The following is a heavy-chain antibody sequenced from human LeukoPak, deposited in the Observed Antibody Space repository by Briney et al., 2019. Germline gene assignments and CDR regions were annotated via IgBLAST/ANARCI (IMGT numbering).Heavy chain of an antibody. V-gene: IGHV3-64D*09. J-gene: IGHJ4*02. Sequence: PGGSLRLSCSASGFTFSNYAMHRVRQAPGKGLEYVSAISNNGGSTYYADSVKGRFTISRDNSKNTLYLQMSSLRAEDTAVYYCVKGTMIVVVTQTFDYWGQGTLVTVSS. CDR1: GFTFSNYA. D-gene: IGHD3-22*01. CDR3: VKGTMIVVVTQTFDY. CDR2: ISNNGGST.